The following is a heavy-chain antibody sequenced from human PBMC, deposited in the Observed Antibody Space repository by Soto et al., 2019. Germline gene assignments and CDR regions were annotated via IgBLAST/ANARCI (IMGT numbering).Heavy chain of an antibody. D-gene: IGHD5-18*01. CDR2: ISGSGGST. CDR1: GFTFSSYA. J-gene: IGHJ4*02. V-gene: IGHV3-23*01. Sequence: GGSLRLSCAASGFTFSSYAMSWVRQAPGKGLEWVSAISGSGGSTYYADSVKGRFTISRDNSKNTLYLQMNSLRAEDTAVYYCAKRVMDTLSPLYYFDYWGQGNLVTVSS. CDR3: AKRVMDTLSPLYYFDY.